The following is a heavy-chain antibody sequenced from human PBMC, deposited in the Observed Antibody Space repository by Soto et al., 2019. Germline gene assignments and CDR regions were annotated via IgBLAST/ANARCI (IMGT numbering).Heavy chain of an antibody. CDR1: RFSFSSYE. V-gene: IGHV3-23*01. D-gene: IGHD2-8*01. J-gene: IGHJ4*02. CDR2: VSLTGDRT. Sequence: EVQLLESGGGLVQPGGSLRLSCVASRFSFSSYEMSWVRQAAGKGLEWVSRVSLTGDRTNYAGSVKGRFTVSRDNFKNPLYLAMDSLRPEDTAIYYCARGGGYCTPTSCAIDSWGRGPPVTVSS. CDR3: ARGGGYCTPTSCAIDS.